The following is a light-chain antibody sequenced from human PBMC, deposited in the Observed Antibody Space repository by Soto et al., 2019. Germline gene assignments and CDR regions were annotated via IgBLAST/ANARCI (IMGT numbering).Light chain of an antibody. CDR2: AAS. CDR1: QGIGTY. CDR3: QQSNSITWT. J-gene: IGKJ1*01. V-gene: IGKV1-39*01. Sequence: DIQMTQSPSSLSASVGDRVTITCRASQGIGTYLNWYQQKPGKAPKVLIYAASSLQSGVPSRFSGSGSETDFTLTISSLQPEDFATYSCQQSNSITWTFGQGTKVDIK.